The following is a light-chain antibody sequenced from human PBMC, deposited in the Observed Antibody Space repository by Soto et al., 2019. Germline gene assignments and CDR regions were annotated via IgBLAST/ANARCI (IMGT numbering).Light chain of an antibody. Sequence: EIGLTQSPATLSLSPGERATLSCRASQSVSSYLAWYQQKPGQAPRLLIYDASNKAPGIPARFSGGGSGTDFTLTISSLEPEEFAVYYCQQRFNWPRFTFGQGTKLEIK. CDR3: QQRFNWPRFT. V-gene: IGKV3-11*01. CDR2: DAS. J-gene: IGKJ2*01. CDR1: QSVSSY.